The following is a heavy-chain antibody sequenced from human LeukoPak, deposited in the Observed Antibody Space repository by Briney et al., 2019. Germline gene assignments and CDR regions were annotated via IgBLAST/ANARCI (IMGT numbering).Heavy chain of an antibody. CDR2: ISAYNGNT. CDR1: GYTFTSYD. V-gene: IGHV1-18*01. J-gene: IGHJ4*02. D-gene: IGHD4-17*01. CDR3: ARVEDDYGDSSYDY. Sequence: ASVTVSCKASGYTFTSYDINWVRQATGQGLEWMGWISAYNGNTNYAQKLQGRVTMTTDTSTSTAYMELRSLRSDDTAVYYCARVEDDYGDSSYDYWGQGTLVTVSS.